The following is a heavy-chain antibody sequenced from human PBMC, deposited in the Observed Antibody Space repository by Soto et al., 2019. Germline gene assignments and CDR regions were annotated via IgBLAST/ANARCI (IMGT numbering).Heavy chain of an antibody. CDR3: AKMGGYYDSRGKRYFDY. D-gene: IGHD3-22*01. CDR2: IGGGGATS. CDR1: GFTFNNYA. J-gene: IGHJ4*01. V-gene: IGHV3-23*01. Sequence: GGSLRLSCAASGFTFNNYAMSWVRQAPGKGQEWVSAIGGGGATSYYADSVKGRFTISRDNSKNTLYLQMNSLRAEDTAVYSCAKMGGYYDSRGKRYFDYWGQGTLVTVSS.